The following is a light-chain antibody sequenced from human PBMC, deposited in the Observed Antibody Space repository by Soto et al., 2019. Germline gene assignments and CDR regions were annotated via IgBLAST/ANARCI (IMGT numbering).Light chain of an antibody. CDR3: QQYNNWPIT. V-gene: IGKV3-11*01. J-gene: IGKJ5*01. CDR2: DAS. Sequence: IVLTQSPATLSLSPVERATLSCMASQSVGSYLAWYQHKPGQAPRLLISDASNRATGIPARFSGSGSETDFTLTISSLEPEDSAVYYCQQYNNWPITFGQGTRLEIK. CDR1: QSVGSY.